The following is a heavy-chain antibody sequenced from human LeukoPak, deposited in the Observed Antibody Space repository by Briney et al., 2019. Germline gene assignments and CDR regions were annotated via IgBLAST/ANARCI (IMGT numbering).Heavy chain of an antibody. Sequence: SETLSLTCTVSGGSISSYYWSWIRQLPGKGLEWIGYIYYSGSTNYNPSLKSRVTISVDTSKNQFSLKLSSVTAADTAVYYCARAEASSGYYYLFDYWGQGTLVTVSS. CDR3: ARAEASSGYYYLFDY. CDR2: IYYSGST. J-gene: IGHJ4*02. V-gene: IGHV4-59*01. CDR1: GGSISSYY. D-gene: IGHD3-22*01.